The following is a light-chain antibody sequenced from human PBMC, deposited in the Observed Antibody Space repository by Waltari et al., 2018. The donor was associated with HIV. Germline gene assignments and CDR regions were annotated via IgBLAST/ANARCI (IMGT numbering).Light chain of an antibody. CDR1: QSVNTW. V-gene: IGKV1-5*03. CDR2: KAS. CDR3: QQYNSYPWT. J-gene: IGKJ1*01. Sequence: DIQMTQSPSTLSASVGDRVTVTCRASQSVNTWLAWYQQSPGKAPKLLISKASSLPRGVPSRFSGSGSGTEFTLTITSLQPDDFAMYYCQQYNSYPWTFGQGTKLDIK.